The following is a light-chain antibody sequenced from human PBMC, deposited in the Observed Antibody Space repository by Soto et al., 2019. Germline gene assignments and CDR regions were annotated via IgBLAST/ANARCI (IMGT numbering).Light chain of an antibody. CDR3: HVWDSSSDHVV. J-gene: IGLJ2*01. V-gene: IGLV3-21*04. Sequence: YELTQPPSVSVAPGKTAKIPCGGNNIGSKSVHWYQQKPGQAPVLVIYHDSARPSGIPERFSGSNSGNTATLTISRVEAGDEADYYCHVWDSSSDHVVFGGGTKLTVL. CDR1: NIGSKS. CDR2: HDS.